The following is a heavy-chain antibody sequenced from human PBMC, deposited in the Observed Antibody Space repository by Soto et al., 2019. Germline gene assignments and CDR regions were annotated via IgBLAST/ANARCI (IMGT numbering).Heavy chain of an antibody. Sequence: GGSLRLSCVASGSSFRDYYMSWIRQSPGKGLEWLSYITSSSSYTHYADSVKGRFTISRDNAKNTLSLQMNSLRAEDTAVYYCAREIYDDYDSSGFDHWGQGTLVTVSS. D-gene: IGHD3-22*01. CDR2: ITSSSSYT. CDR1: GSSFRDYY. CDR3: AREIYDDYDSSGFDH. V-gene: IGHV3-11*06. J-gene: IGHJ4*02.